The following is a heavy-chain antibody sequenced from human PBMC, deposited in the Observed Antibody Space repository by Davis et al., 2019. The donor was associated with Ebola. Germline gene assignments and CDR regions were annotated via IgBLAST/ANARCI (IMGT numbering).Heavy chain of an antibody. D-gene: IGHD3-3*01. J-gene: IGHJ6*02. CDR2: IKQDGSEK. Sequence: GESLKISCAASGFTFSSYWMSWVRQAPGKGLEWVANIKQDGSEKYYVDSVKGRFTISRDNAKNSLYLQMSSLRAEDTAVYYCARDRITIFGVVTIHYGMDVWGQGTTVTVSS. V-gene: IGHV3-7*01. CDR1: GFTFSSYW. CDR3: ARDRITIFGVVTIHYGMDV.